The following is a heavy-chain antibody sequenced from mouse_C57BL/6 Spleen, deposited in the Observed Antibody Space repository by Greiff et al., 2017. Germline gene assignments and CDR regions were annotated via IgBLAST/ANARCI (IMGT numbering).Heavy chain of an antibody. CDR1: GYTFTDYE. V-gene: IGHV1-15*01. CDR2: IDPETGGT. D-gene: IGHD1-1*01. Sequence: QVQLQQSGAELVRPGASVTLSCKASGYTFTDYEMHWVKQTPVHGLEWIGAIDPETGGTAYNQKFKGKAILTADKSSSTAYMELRSLTSEDSAVYYCTCIRGYFDYWGQGTTLTVSS. CDR3: TCIRGYFDY. J-gene: IGHJ2*01.